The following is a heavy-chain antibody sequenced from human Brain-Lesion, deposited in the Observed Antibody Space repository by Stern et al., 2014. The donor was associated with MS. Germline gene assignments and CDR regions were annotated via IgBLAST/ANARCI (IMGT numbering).Heavy chain of an antibody. Sequence: QVQLQQWGPGLVKPSETLSLTCTVAGGSVSSTSYAWAWIRQPPGKGLEWIGTIYYSGDTYYSPSLKSRLTISPDTSQNQFSLPRRSVTAADTAVYYCAGEEDIRYCSGGSCTGNWFDPWGQGTLVTVSS. V-gene: IGHV4-39*01. J-gene: IGHJ5*02. CDR3: AGEEDIRYCSGGSCTGNWFDP. D-gene: IGHD2-15*01. CDR1: GGSVSSTSYA. CDR2: IYYSGDT.